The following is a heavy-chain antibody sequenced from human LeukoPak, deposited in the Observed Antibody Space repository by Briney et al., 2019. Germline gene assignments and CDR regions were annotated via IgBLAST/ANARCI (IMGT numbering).Heavy chain of an antibody. Sequence: PGGSLRLSCAASGSTFSSYWMHWVRQAPGKGLEWVSYISSSGSTIYYADSVKGRFTISRDNAKNSLYLQMNSLRAEDTAVYYCAELGITMIGGVWGKGTTVTISS. CDR3: AELGITMIGGV. D-gene: IGHD3-10*02. V-gene: IGHV3-48*04. J-gene: IGHJ6*04. CDR1: GSTFSSYW. CDR2: ISSSGSTI.